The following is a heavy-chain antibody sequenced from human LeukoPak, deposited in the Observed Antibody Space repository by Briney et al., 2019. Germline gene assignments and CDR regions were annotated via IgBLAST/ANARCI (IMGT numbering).Heavy chain of an antibody. CDR3: VKDQHCSTISCATRTGFDP. CDR1: GFTFSNYA. CDR2: ISSTGGST. J-gene: IGHJ5*02. V-gene: IGHV3-64D*06. Sequence: GGSLRLSCSASGFTFSNYAMHWVRQAPGKGLEFVSGISSTGGSTNCPDSVKDRFSISRDNSKNTLYLQMTSLRADDTAVYYCVKDQHCSTISCATRTGFDPWGQGTSVTVSS. D-gene: IGHD2-2*01.